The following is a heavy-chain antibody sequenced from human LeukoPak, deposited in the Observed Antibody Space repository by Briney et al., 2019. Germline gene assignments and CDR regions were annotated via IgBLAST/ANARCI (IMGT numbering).Heavy chain of an antibody. CDR2: ISGSGGST. Sequence: GGSLRLSCADSGFTFSSYAMSWVRQAPGKGLEWVSAISGSGGSTYYADSVKGRFTISRDNSKNTLYLQMYSLRAEDTAVYYCAKDSSSLYSSCWFAYYYYGMDVWGQGTTVTVSS. V-gene: IGHV3-23*01. D-gene: IGHD6-13*01. CDR3: AKDSSSLYSSCWFAYYYYGMDV. J-gene: IGHJ6*02. CDR1: GFTFSSYA.